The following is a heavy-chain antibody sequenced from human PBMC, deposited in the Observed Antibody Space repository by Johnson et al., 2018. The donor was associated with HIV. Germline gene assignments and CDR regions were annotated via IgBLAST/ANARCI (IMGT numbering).Heavy chain of an antibody. CDR2: INSDGSST. Sequence: MLLVESGGGLVKPGGSLRLSCAASGFTFSSYWMHWVRQAPGKGLVWVSRINSDGSSTNYADSVKGRFTISRDNAKHSLYLQMNSLRAEDTAVYYCARDRGYWDGLDIWGQGTMVTVSS. V-gene: IGHV3-74*01. CDR3: ARDRGYWDGLDI. D-gene: IGHD3-22*01. CDR1: GFTFSSYW. J-gene: IGHJ3*02.